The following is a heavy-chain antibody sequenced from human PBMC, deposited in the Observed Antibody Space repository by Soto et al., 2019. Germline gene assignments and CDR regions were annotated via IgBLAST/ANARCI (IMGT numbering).Heavy chain of an antibody. J-gene: IGHJ4*01. CDR2: ITASGGTT. D-gene: IGHD6-13*01. CDR1: GFTFTNYA. CDR3: AKVFTPGYSSAWFADY. Sequence: EVQLLESGGGLAQPGGSLRLSCAASGFTFTNYAMSWVRQAPGQGLEWVSGITASGGTTYYGDSVKGRFTISRDNSRNTAYLQMDGMRAEDTAVYYCAKVFTPGYSSAWFADYWGLGTLVPVSS. V-gene: IGHV3-23*01.